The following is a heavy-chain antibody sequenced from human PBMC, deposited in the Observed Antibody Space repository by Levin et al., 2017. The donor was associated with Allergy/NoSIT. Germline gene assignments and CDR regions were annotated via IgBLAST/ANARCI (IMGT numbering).Heavy chain of an antibody. V-gene: IGHV3-23*01. CDR1: GFTFSNYA. Sequence: PGGSLRLSCAASGFTFSNYAMSWVRQAPGKGLEWVSAITSSGGNTNYAESVKGRFTISRDNSKNTLFLQMNSLRAEDTAVYYCARDQPRRGSAFDTWGQGTLVTVSS. D-gene: IGHD6-6*01. J-gene: IGHJ5*02. CDR3: ARDQPRRGSAFDT. CDR2: ITSSGGNT.